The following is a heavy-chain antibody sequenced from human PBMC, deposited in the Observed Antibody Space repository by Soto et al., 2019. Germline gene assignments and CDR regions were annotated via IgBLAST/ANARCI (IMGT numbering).Heavy chain of an antibody. CDR3: ARGSYGAGSDY. V-gene: IGHV4-30-2*01. CDR2: VFHSGST. CDR1: GGSISSGGYS. Sequence: QLQLQESGSGLVKPSQTLSLTCAVSGGSISSGGYSWSWIRQPPGKGLEWIGYVFHSGSTYYSPSLKSRVTISIDGSKDQFSLKLTSVTAADTAVYYCARGSYGAGSDYWGQGILATVSS. D-gene: IGHD3-10*01. J-gene: IGHJ4*02.